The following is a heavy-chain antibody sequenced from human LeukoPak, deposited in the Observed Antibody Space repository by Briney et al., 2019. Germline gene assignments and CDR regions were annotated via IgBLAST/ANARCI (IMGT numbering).Heavy chain of an antibody. CDR2: ITDRGDQS. Sequence: GGSLGLSCAASGFTFTSDAMTWVRQAPGKGLEWVSSITDRGDQSYYADSVKGRFTISRDNSKNTLYLQMNSLRVEDTALYYCAKAFSNSWQFDPWGQGTLVTVSS. CDR3: AKAFSNSWQFDP. J-gene: IGHJ5*02. V-gene: IGHV3-23*01. CDR1: GFTFTSDA. D-gene: IGHD6-13*01.